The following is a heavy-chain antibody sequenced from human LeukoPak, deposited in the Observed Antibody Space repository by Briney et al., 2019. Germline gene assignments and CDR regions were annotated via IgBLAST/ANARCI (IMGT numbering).Heavy chain of an antibody. CDR3: ARDYDYVWGSYRFGGNDAFDI. CDR2: ISAYNGNT. Sequence: ASVKVSCKASGYTFTSYGISWVRQAPGQGLEWMGWISAYNGNTNYAQKLQGRVTMTTDTSTSTAYMELRSLRSDDTAVYYCARDYDYVWGSYRFGGNDAFDIWGQGTMVTVSS. J-gene: IGHJ3*02. D-gene: IGHD3-16*02. V-gene: IGHV1-18*01. CDR1: GYTFTSYG.